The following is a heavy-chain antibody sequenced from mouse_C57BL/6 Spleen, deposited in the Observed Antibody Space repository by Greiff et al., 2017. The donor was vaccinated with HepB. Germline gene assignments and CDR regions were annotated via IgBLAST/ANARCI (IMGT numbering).Heavy chain of an antibody. D-gene: IGHD2-1*01. CDR2: ISSGSSTI. Sequence: DVKLQESGGGLVKPGGSLKLSCAASGFTFSDYGMHWVRQAPEKGLAWVAYISSGSSTIYSADTVKGRFTISRDNAKNTLFLQMTSLRSEDTAMYYCARPGNAYYYAMDYWGQGTSVTVSS. CDR3: ARPGNAYYYAMDY. V-gene: IGHV5-17*01. CDR1: GFTFSDYG. J-gene: IGHJ4*01.